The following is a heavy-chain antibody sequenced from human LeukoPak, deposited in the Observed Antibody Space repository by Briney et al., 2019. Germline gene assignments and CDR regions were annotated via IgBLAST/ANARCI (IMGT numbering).Heavy chain of an antibody. Sequence: GGSLRLSCAASGFTVSSNYMSWVHQAPGKGLEWVSVIYSGGSTYYADSVKGRFTISRDNSKNTLYLQMNSLRAEDTAVYYCARCQAGDWFDPWGQGTLVTVSS. CDR3: ARCQAGDWFDP. CDR1: GFTVSSNY. D-gene: IGHD6-13*01. V-gene: IGHV3-53*01. J-gene: IGHJ5*02. CDR2: IYSGGST.